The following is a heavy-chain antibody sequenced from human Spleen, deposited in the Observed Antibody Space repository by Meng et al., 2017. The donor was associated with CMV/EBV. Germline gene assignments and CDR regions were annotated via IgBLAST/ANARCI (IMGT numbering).Heavy chain of an antibody. D-gene: IGHD3-9*01. CDR2: ISGSNGDGST. CDR1: GFTFSNYA. Sequence: GESLKISCVVSGFTFSNYAMSWVRQAPGKGLEWVSGISGSNGDGSTYYADSVKGRFTISRDNARNTLYLQIKSLRAEDTAVYYCARVGSRGVRFFDWFFHPWYFDYWGQGTLVTVSS. CDR3: ARVGSRGVRFFDWFFHPWYFDY. V-gene: IGHV3-23*01. J-gene: IGHJ4*02.